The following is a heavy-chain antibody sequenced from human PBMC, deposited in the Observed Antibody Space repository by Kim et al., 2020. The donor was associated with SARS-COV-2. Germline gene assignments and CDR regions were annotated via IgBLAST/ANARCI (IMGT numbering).Heavy chain of an antibody. CDR2: LNWNSDGI. V-gene: IGHV3-9*01. D-gene: IGHD6-19*01. CDR1: GFTFENSA. Sequence: GGSLRLSCTGSGFTFENSAIHWVRQAPGKGLEWLTGLNWNSDGIVYAASVRGRFTVSRDNAKKTTYLHMNSLRVDDTAFYYCARDFANVLSSHIAVWGPGTLVTVSS. CDR3: ARDFANVLSSHIAV. J-gene: IGHJ4*02.